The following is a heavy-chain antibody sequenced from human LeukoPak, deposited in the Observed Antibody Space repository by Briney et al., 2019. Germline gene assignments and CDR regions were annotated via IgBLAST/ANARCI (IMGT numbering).Heavy chain of an antibody. CDR3: ARDQGSSGWYAYYFDY. J-gene: IGHJ4*02. V-gene: IGHV3-48*02. CDR2: ISSSSSTI. D-gene: IGHD6-19*01. Sequence: GRSLRLSCAASGFTFSSYSMNWVRQAPGKGLEWVSYISSSSSTIYYADSVKGRFTISRDNAKNSLYLQMNSLRDEDTAVYYCARDQGSSGWYAYYFDYWGQGTLVTVSS. CDR1: GFTFSSYS.